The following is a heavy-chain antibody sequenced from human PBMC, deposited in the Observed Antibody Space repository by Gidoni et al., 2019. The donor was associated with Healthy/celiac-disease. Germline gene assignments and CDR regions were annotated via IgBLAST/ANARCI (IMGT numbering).Heavy chain of an antibody. D-gene: IGHD3-3*01. J-gene: IGHJ6*03. CDR1: GFTFSDHY. V-gene: IGHV3-72*01. CDR3: AREIRTYYYYYMDV. CDR2: TRNKANSYTT. Sequence: EVQLVEYGGGLVQPGGSLRLSCAASGFTFSDHYMDWVRQAPGKGLEWVGRTRNKANSYTTEYAASVKGRFTISRDDSKNSLYLQMNSLKTEDTAVYYCAREIRTYYYYYMDVWGKGTTVTVSS.